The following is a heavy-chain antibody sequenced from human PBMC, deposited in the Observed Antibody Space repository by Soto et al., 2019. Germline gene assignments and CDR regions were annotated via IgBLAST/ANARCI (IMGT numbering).Heavy chain of an antibody. Sequence: EVQLLESGGGLVQPGGSLRLSCAASGFSFRSYPMNWVRQAPGEGLESVAVIMGSGGKTYYADSVQGRFTISRDDSKSTGFLQMNSLRADDTATYYCAKGGDNWYFDYRGQGTLVTVTS. V-gene: IGHV3-23*01. J-gene: IGHJ4*02. D-gene: IGHD1-20*01. CDR2: IMGSGGKT. CDR1: GFSFRSYP. CDR3: AKGGDNWYFDY.